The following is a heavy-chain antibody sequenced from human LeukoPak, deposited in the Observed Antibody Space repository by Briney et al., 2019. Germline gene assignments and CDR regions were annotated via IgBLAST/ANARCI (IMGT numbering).Heavy chain of an antibody. CDR2: IDTNAGAT. CDR3: ASEAFCAGGSCNVQRVAS. D-gene: IGHD2-8*02. J-gene: IGHJ4*02. V-gene: IGHV1-2*02. Sequence: ASVKVSCKASGYTFTAYYIHWVRQAPGQGLEWMGWIDTNAGATKYAQKFQGRVTITRDTSTGTAYMELSSLISGDTALYYCASEAFCAGGSCNVQRVASWGPGTLVTVSS. CDR1: GYTFTAYY.